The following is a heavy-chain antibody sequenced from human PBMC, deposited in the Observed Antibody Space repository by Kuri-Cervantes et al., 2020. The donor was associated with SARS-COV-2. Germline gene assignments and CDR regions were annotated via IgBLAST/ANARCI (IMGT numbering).Heavy chain of an antibody. CDR1: GFTFSSYG. J-gene: IGHJ4*02. CDR2: IRYDGSNK. CDR3: TTLIDY. V-gene: IGHV3-30*02. Sequence: GESLKISCAASGFTFSSYGMHWARRAPGKGLEWVAFIRYDGSNKYYADSVKGRFTISRDNSKNTLYLQMNSLRAEDTAVYYCTTLIDYWGQGALVTVSS.